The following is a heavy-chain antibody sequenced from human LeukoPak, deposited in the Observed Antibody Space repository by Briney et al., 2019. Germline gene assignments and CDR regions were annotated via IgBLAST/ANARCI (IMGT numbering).Heavy chain of an antibody. CDR2: MSPNSGNT. CDR1: GYTFTRFD. Sequence: ASVRVSCKASGYTFTRFDIFWVRQATGQGLEWVGWMSPNSGNTGSAQKFQGRVTFTRDTSISTSFMELSSLRSEDTAIYYCARGRPDTSVPRTYYMDVWGKGTTVTVSS. V-gene: IGHV1-8*01. D-gene: IGHD5-18*01. CDR3: ARGRPDTSVPRTYYMDV. J-gene: IGHJ6*03.